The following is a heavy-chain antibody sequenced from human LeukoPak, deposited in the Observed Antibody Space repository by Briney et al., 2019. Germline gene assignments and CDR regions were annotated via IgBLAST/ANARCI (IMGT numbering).Heavy chain of an antibody. V-gene: IGHV1-2*02. Sequence: ASVEVSCKASGYTFTGYYMLWVRQAPGQGLEWMGWINPNSGGTNYAQKFHGRVTMTRDTSISTAYMELSRLRSDDTAVYYCARDFGSVYYFDYWGQGTLVTVSS. CDR2: INPNSGGT. J-gene: IGHJ4*02. CDR3: ARDFGSVYYFDY. CDR1: GYTFTGYY. D-gene: IGHD2-15*01.